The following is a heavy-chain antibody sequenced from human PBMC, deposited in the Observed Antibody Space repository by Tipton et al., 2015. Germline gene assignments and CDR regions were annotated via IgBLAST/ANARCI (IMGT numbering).Heavy chain of an antibody. CDR1: GGSISSYY. CDR3: ARDYYDSSGYYGWGAFDI. J-gene: IGHJ3*02. CDR2: IYYSGST. V-gene: IGHV4-59*06. Sequence: TLSLTCTVSGGSISSYYWSWIRQHPGKGLEWIGYIYYSGSTYYNPSLKSRVSISVDTSKNQFSLKLSSVTAADTAVYYCARDYYDSSGYYGWGAFDIWGQGTMVTVS. D-gene: IGHD3-22*01.